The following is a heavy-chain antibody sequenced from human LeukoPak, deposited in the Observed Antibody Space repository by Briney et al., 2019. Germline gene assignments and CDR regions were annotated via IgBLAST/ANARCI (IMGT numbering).Heavy chain of an antibody. Sequence: SETLSLTCTVSGYSISSGYYWGWIRQPPGKGVEWIGSIYHSGSTYYNPSLKSRVTISVDTSKNQLSLKLTSVTAADTAVYYCARYDFWSGYHFDYWGQGTLVTVSS. CDR2: IYHSGST. J-gene: IGHJ4*02. CDR1: GYSISSGYY. V-gene: IGHV4-38-2*02. D-gene: IGHD3-3*01. CDR3: ARYDFWSGYHFDY.